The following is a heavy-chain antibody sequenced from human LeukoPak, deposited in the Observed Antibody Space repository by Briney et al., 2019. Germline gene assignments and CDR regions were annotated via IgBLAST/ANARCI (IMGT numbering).Heavy chain of an antibody. D-gene: IGHD6-6*01. CDR1: GGSVSSGSYY. V-gene: IGHV4-61*01. Sequence: SETLSLTCTASGGSVSSGSYYWSWIRQPPGKGLEWIGYIYYSGSTNYNPSLKSRVTISVDTSKNQFSLKLSSVTAADTAVYYCAREARPVYCYGMDVWGQGTTVTVSS. CDR2: IYYSGST. CDR3: AREARPVYCYGMDV. J-gene: IGHJ6*02.